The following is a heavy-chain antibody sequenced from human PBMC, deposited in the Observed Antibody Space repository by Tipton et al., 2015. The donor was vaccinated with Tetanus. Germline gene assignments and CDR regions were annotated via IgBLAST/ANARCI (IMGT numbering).Heavy chain of an antibody. V-gene: IGHV3-53*01. Sequence: SLRLSCAASGFTVSSNYMSWVRQAPRKGLEWVSVIYSGGSTYYADSVKGRFTISRDNSKNTLYLQMNSLRAEDTAVYYCARDGKVAGMDYWGQGTLVTVSS. J-gene: IGHJ4*02. CDR1: GFTVSSNY. CDR3: ARDGKVAGMDY. D-gene: IGHD6-19*01. CDR2: IYSGGST.